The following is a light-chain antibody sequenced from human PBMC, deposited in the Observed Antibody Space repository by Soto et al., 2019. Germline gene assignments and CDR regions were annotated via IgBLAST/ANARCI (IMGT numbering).Light chain of an antibody. J-gene: IGKJ2*01. Sequence: DIQMTQSPSTLSASVGDRVTITCRASQSISSWLAWYQQKPGKAPKLLIYKASSLESGVPSRFSGSGSGTEFTLTISSLQPDDFATYYCQQYNTGPTLGQGTKLEIQ. CDR1: QSISSW. CDR2: KAS. CDR3: QQYNTGPT. V-gene: IGKV1-5*03.